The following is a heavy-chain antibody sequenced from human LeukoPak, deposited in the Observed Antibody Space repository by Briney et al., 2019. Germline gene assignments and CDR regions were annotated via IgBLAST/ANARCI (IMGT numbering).Heavy chain of an antibody. D-gene: IGHD3-22*01. CDR2: INTSGST. V-gene: IGHV4-4*07. CDR3: ARDSRGTDPWYFDV. CDR1: GESISTYS. Sequence: SETLSLTCSVSGFVSGESISTYSWSWFRQPAGKGLEWLGRINTSGSTNYNPSLKSRATISEDKSNNQLSLKLSSVTAADTAVYYCARDSRGTDPWYFDVWGRSTLVTVSS. J-gene: IGHJ2*01.